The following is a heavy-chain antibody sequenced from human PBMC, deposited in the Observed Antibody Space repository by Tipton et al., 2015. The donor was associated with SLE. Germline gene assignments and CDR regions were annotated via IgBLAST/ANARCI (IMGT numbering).Heavy chain of an antibody. CDR1: SGSLSNNDY. CDR2: ICCGGNT. Sequence: TLSLTCTVSSGSLSNNDYWGWIRRAPGKRLEWVGSICCGGNTYYNPSLKSRVTISVDTSKNQFSLKLSSVTAADTAVYYCARDSFSLRESSARDPGAFDIWGQGTMVTVSS. D-gene: IGHD3-22*01. V-gene: IGHV4-39*07. CDR3: ARDSFSLRESSARDPGAFDI. J-gene: IGHJ3*02.